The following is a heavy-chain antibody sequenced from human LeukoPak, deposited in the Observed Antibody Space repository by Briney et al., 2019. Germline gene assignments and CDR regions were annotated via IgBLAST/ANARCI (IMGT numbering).Heavy chain of an antibody. CDR2: INHSGST. Sequence: PSETLSLTCAVYGGSFSGYYWSWIRQPPGKGLEWIGEINHSGSTNYNPSLKSRVTISVDTSKNQFSLKLSSVTAADTAVYYCARVDLRYSSGWYTSGENWFDPWGQGTLVTVSS. D-gene: IGHD6-19*01. CDR3: ARVDLRYSSGWYTSGENWFDP. CDR1: GGSFSGYY. J-gene: IGHJ5*02. V-gene: IGHV4-34*01.